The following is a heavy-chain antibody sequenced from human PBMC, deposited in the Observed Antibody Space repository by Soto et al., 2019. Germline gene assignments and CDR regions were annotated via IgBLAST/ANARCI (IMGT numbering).Heavy chain of an antibody. Sequence: SETLSLTCTVSGGSISSYYWSWIRQPPGKGLEWIGYIYYSGSTNYTPSLKSRVTISVDTSKNQFSLKLSSVTAADTAVYYCARGRWFGELLLDYWGQGTLVTV. CDR2: IYYSGST. CDR3: ARGRWFGELLLDY. V-gene: IGHV4-59*08. D-gene: IGHD3-10*01. J-gene: IGHJ4*02. CDR1: GGSISSYY.